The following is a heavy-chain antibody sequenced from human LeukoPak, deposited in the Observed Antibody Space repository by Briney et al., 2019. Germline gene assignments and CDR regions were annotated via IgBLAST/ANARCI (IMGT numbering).Heavy chain of an antibody. CDR1: GFTLRSYG. V-gene: IGHV3-30*18. Sequence: GGSLRLPCVTSGFTLRSYGVHWVRQAPGKELEWVAVISYDGSNKYYADSVKGRFTISRDNSKNTLYLQMNSLRAEDTAVYYCAKDPQKTAMAYFDYWGQGTLVIVSS. CDR3: AKDPQKTAMAYFDY. CDR2: ISYDGSNK. J-gene: IGHJ4*02. D-gene: IGHD5-18*01.